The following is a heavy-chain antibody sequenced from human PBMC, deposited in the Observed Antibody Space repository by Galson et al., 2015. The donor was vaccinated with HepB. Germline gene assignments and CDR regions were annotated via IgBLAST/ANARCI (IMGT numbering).Heavy chain of an antibody. CDR2: IYPGDSDT. V-gene: IGHV5-51*01. CDR1: GYSFTSYW. J-gene: IGHJ6*03. Sequence: QSGAEVKKPGESLKISCKGSGYSFTSYWIGWVRQMPGKGLEWMGIIYPGDSDTRYSPSFQGQVTISADKSISTAYLQWSSLKASDTAMYYCARHRIFYGSGSRHYYYMDVWGKGTTVTVSS. D-gene: IGHD3-10*01. CDR3: ARHRIFYGSGSRHYYYMDV.